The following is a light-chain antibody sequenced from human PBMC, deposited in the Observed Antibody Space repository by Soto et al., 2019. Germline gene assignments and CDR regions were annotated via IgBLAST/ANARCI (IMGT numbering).Light chain of an antibody. Sequence: SYELAQPPSVSVATGQTATITCGGDNIGSKNVHWYQQRPGQAPLVVIYYDNDRPSGIPERFSGSNSGNTATLTIGRVEAWDEADYYCQVWDSSVNLCVFGGGTKLTVL. CDR1: NIGSKN. CDR2: YDN. CDR3: QVWDSSVNLCV. J-gene: IGLJ2*01. V-gene: IGLV3-21*04.